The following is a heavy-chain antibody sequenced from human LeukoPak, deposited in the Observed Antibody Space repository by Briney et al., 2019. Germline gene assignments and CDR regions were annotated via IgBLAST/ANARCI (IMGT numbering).Heavy chain of an antibody. J-gene: IGHJ4*01. CDR2: IDWDSGSI. D-gene: IGHD3-22*01. CDR3: AKAVGGYYRFDY. CDR1: GFTLDDYA. Sequence: GRSLRLSCAASGFTLDDYAMHWVRQVPGKGLEWVSGIDWDSGSIGYADPVKGRFTISRDNAKSFLYLQMNSLGPEDTALYYCAKAVGGYYRFDYWGRGILVTVSS. V-gene: IGHV3-9*01.